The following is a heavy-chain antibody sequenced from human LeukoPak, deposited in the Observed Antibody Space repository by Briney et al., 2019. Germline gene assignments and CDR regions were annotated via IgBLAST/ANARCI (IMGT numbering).Heavy chain of an antibody. D-gene: IGHD4-17*01. J-gene: IGHJ4*02. V-gene: IGHV3-21*01. CDR2: ISSSSSYI. Sequence: GGSLRLSCAASGFTFSSYSMNWVRQAPGKGLEWVSYISSSSSYIYYSDSVKGRFTISRDNAKNSLYLQMNSLRAEDTAVYYCARAGDYEVTDYWGQGTLVTVSS. CDR1: GFTFSSYS. CDR3: ARAGDYEVTDY.